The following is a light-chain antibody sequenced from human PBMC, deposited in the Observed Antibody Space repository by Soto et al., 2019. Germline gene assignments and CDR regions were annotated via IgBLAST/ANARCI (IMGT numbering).Light chain of an antibody. V-gene: IGKV1-33*01. CDR1: QDISNY. Sequence: DIQMTQSPSSVSASVGDRVTITCQASQDISNYLNWYQQKPGKAPKLLIYDASNLETGVPSRFSGSGSGTDFTFTISSLQPEDIATYYCQQYDNLPFWTFGQGTKVEIK. J-gene: IGKJ1*01. CDR3: QQYDNLPFWT. CDR2: DAS.